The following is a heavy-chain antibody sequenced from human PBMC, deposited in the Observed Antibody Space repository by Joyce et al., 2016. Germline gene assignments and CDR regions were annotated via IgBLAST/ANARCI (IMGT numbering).Heavy chain of an antibody. Sequence: QVQLVESGGGVVQPGRSLRLSCAASGLTLSGYAMHWVRQAPGKGLEWLAVISSDGSNTFYVDSVKGRFTISRDNSKNTQYLQMNNLRPEDTAVYFCLTYEGARARDRGTSSGSGRMDYWGQGVLVTVSS. CDR3: LTYEGARARDRGTSSGSGRMDY. CDR2: ISSDGSNT. V-gene: IGHV3-30*04. CDR1: GLTLSGYA. J-gene: IGHJ4*02. D-gene: IGHD1-14*01.